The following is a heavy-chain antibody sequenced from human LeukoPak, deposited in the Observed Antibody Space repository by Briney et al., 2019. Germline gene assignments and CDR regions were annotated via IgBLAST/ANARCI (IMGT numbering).Heavy chain of an antibody. J-gene: IGHJ6*02. Sequence: PGGSLRLSCAASGFTFSSYGMHWVRQGPGKGLEWVAVIWYDGSNKYYADSVKGRFTISRDNSKNTLYLQMNSLRAEDTAVYYCAKSGGSYYPYYYGMDVWGQGTTVTVSS. V-gene: IGHV3-30*02. CDR1: GFTFSSYG. D-gene: IGHD1-26*01. CDR3: AKSGGSYYPYYYGMDV. CDR2: IWYDGSNK.